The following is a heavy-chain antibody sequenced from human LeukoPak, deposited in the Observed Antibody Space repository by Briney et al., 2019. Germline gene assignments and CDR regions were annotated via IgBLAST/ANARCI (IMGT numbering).Heavy chain of an antibody. CDR2: ISYDGSNK. CDR1: GFTFNSYG. Sequence: GGSLRLSCAAAGFTFNSYGMHWVRQAPGKGLEWVAVISYDGSNKYYADSVKGRFTISRDNSKNTLYLQMNSLRAEDTAVYYCAQKPGATREVYYYYYMDVWGKGTTVTLSS. CDR3: AQKPGATREVYYYYYMDV. V-gene: IGHV3-30*18. J-gene: IGHJ6*03. D-gene: IGHD1-26*01.